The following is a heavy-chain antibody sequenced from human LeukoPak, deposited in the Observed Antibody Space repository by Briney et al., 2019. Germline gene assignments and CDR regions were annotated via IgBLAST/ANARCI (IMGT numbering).Heavy chain of an antibody. J-gene: IGHJ2*01. D-gene: IGHD5-24*01. V-gene: IGHV4-39*07. CDR1: GGSISSSSYY. CDR3: ARGLRRWLQLRSYWYFDL. Sequence: PSETLSLTCTVSGGSISSSSYYWGWIRQPPGKGLEWIGSIYYSGSTYYNPSLKSRVTISVDTSKNQFSLELSSVTAADTAVYYCARGLRRWLQLRSYWYFDLWGRGTLVTVSS. CDR2: IYYSGST.